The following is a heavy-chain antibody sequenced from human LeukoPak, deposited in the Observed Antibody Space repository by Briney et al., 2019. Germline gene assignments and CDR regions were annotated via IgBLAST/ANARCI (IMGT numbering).Heavy chain of an antibody. D-gene: IGHD3-22*01. CDR1: GGSIRSGDYY. CDR3: ARGGTVYYYDSSGYYHPDI. Sequence: SQTLSLTCTVSGGSIRSGDYYWSWIRQPPGKGLEWIGYIYYSGSTYYNPSLKSRVTISVDTSKNQFSLKLSSVTAADTAVYYCARGGTVYYYDSSGYYHPDIWGQGTMVTVSS. J-gene: IGHJ3*02. CDR2: IYYSGST. V-gene: IGHV4-30-4*01.